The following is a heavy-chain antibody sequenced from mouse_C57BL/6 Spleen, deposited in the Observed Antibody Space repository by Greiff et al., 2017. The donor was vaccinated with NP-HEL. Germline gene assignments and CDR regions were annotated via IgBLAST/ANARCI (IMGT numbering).Heavy chain of an antibody. CDR2: IYPRDGST. CDR3: ARSYYGSSHWYFDV. Sequence: QVHVKQSGPELVKPGASVKLSCKASGYTFTSYDINWVKQRPGQGLEWIGWIYPRDGSTKYNEKFKGKATLTVDTSSSTAYMELHSLTSEDSAVYFCARSYYGSSHWYFDVWGTGTTVTVSS. CDR1: GYTFTSYD. V-gene: IGHV1-85*01. J-gene: IGHJ1*03. D-gene: IGHD1-1*01.